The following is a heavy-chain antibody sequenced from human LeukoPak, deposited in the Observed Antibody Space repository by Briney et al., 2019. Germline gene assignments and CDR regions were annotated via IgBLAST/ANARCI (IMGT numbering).Heavy chain of an antibody. V-gene: IGHV3-30-3*01. CDR2: MSYDGSNK. CDR3: ARDVLELSPAAGDDY. J-gene: IGHJ4*02. CDR1: GFTFSSYA. Sequence: GGSLRLSCAASGFTFSSYAMHWVRQAPGKGLEWVAVMSYDGSNKYYADSVKGRFTISRDNSKNTLYLQMNSLRAEDTAVYYCARDVLELSPAAGDDYWGQGTLVTVSS. D-gene: IGHD3-3*01.